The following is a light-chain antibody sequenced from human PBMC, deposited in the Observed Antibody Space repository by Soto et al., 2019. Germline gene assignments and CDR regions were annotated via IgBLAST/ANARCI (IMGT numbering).Light chain of an antibody. Sequence: VLTQSPGTLSLSPGERATLSCRASQSVSSSYLAWYQQKPGQAPRLLIYGASNRATGIPDRFSGSGSGTDFTLTISRLEPEDFAVYYCQQYGSVPPWTFGQGTKVDIK. J-gene: IGKJ1*01. CDR1: QSVSSSY. CDR3: QQYGSVPPWT. CDR2: GAS. V-gene: IGKV3-20*01.